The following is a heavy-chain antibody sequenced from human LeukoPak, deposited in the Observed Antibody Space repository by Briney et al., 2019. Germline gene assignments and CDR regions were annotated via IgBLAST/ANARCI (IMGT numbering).Heavy chain of an antibody. J-gene: IGHJ4*02. D-gene: IGHD4-17*01. CDR3: ARGNLYGDYPY. Sequence: GGSLRLSCAASGFTFSSYWMHWVRQAPGKGLVWVSRINSDGSSTSYADSVKGRFTISRDNAKNTLYLQMNSLRAEDTAVYYCARGNLYGDYPYWGQGTLVTASS. CDR1: GFTFSSYW. V-gene: IGHV3-74*01. CDR2: INSDGSST.